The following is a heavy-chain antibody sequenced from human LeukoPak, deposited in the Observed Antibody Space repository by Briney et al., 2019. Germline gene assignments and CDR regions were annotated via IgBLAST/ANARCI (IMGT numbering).Heavy chain of an antibody. CDR1: GYTFTYYY. CDR2: INPSGGST. CDR3: ARGPYSSGWYGLDY. V-gene: IGHV1-46*01. D-gene: IGHD6-19*01. J-gene: IGHJ4*02. Sequence: ASVKVSCKASGYTFTYYYIYWVRRAPGQGLEWMGLINPSGGSTRYAQNFQGRVTMTRDTSTSTVSMELSSLRSEDTAMYYCARGPYSSGWYGLDYWGQGTLVTVSS.